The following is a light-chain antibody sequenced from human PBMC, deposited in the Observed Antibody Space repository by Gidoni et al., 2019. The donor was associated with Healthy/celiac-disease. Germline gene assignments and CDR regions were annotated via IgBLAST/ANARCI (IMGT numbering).Light chain of an antibody. Sequence: DIQMTQSPSTLSASVGNRVTITCRASQSISSWLAWYQQKPGKAPKLLIYYASSLEGGVPSRFSGSGSGTAFTLTISSLQPDDFATYYCQQYNRSSWPFGQGTKVEIK. J-gene: IGKJ1*01. CDR3: QQYNRSSWP. CDR2: YAS. CDR1: QSISSW. V-gene: IGKV1-5*01.